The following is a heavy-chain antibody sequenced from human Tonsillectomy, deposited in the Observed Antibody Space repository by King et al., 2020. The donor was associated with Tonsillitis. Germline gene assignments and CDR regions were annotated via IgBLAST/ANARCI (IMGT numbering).Heavy chain of an antibody. V-gene: IGHV3-74*01. CDR1: GFTFSSYG. Sequence: VQLVESGGGLVQPGGSMRLSCAASGFTFSSYGMHWVRQAPGKGLVWVSGINSDGSSTSYADAGKGRFTISRDNAKNTLYLQLNSLSAEDTAVYYCARDLGTYYYDSSGYGLDYWGQGTLVTVSS. CDR2: INSDGSST. D-gene: IGHD3-22*01. CDR3: ARDLGTYYYDSSGYGLDY. J-gene: IGHJ4*02.